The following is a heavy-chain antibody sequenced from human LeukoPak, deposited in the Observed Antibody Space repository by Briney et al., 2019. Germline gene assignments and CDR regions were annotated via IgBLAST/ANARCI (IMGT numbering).Heavy chain of an antibody. CDR3: AKDSNYDYVWGSYRTAGDAFDI. CDR1: GFTFSSYG. J-gene: IGHJ3*02. D-gene: IGHD3-16*02. Sequence: PGGSLRLSCAASGFTFSSYGMTWVRQAPGKGLEWVSAISGSGGSTYYADSVKGRFTISRDNSKNTLYLQMNSLRAEDTAVYYCAKDSNYDYVWGSYRTAGDAFDIWGQGTMVTVSS. V-gene: IGHV3-23*01. CDR2: ISGSGGST.